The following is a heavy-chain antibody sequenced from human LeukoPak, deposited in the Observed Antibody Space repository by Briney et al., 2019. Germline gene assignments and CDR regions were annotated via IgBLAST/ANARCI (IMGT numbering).Heavy chain of an antibody. CDR1: GYTFTSYD. D-gene: IGHD1-1*01. CDR3: ARGPTDNWNVDNWFDP. Sequence: ASVKVSCKASGYTFTSYDINWVRQATGQGLEWMEWMNPNSGNTGYAQKFQGRATMTRNTSISTAYMELSSLRSEDTAVYYCARGPTDNWNVDNWFDPWGQGTLVTVSS. V-gene: IGHV1-8*01. CDR2: MNPNSGNT. J-gene: IGHJ5*02.